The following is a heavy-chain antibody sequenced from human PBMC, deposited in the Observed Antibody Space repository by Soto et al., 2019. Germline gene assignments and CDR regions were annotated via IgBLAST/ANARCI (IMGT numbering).Heavy chain of an antibody. D-gene: IGHD2-2*01. CDR2: ISYDGSNK. J-gene: IGHJ6*02. CDR1: GFTFSSYA. CDR3: ARGSGPNLKPVPIYGMDV. V-gene: IGHV3-30-3*01. Sequence: QVQLVESGGGVVQPGRSLRLSCAASGFTFSSYAMHWVRQAPGKGLEWVAVISYDGSNKYYADSVKGRFTISRDNSKNTLYLQMNSLRAEDTAVYYCARGSGPNLKPVPIYGMDVWGQGTTVTVSS.